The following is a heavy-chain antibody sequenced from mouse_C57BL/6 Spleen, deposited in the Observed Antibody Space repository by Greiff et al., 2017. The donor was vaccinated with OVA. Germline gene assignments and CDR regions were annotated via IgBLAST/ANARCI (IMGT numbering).Heavy chain of an antibody. Sequence: EVKLQESGPGLVKPSQTVFLTCTVTGISITTGNYRWSWIRQFPGNKLEWIGYIYYSGTITYNPSLTSRTTITRDTPKNQFFLEMNSLTAEDTATYYWARDTLGDGYWYFDVWGTGTTVTVSS. CDR2: IYYSGTI. V-gene: IGHV3-5*01. CDR1: GISITTGNYR. J-gene: IGHJ1*03. D-gene: IGHD3-1*01. CDR3: ARDTLGDGYWYFDV.